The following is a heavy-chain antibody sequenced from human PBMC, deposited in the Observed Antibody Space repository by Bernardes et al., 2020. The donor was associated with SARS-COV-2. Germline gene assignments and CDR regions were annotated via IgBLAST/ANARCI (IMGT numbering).Heavy chain of an antibody. CDR3: ARDANYYGLDV. J-gene: IGHJ6*02. CDR1: GFTFSRYG. V-gene: IGHV3-33*01. Sequence: GSLRLSCAASGFTFSRYGIHWVRQSPGKGLEWVAVIWYDGSNKYYADSVKGRFTISRDNSKNTLYLQMNSLRAEDTAVYYCARDANYYGLDVWGQGTTVTVSS. CDR2: IWYDGSNK.